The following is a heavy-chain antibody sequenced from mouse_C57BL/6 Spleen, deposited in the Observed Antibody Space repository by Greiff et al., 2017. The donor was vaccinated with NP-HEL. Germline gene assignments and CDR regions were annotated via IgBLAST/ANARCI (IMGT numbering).Heavy chain of an antibody. D-gene: IGHD1-1*01. CDR2: IYPGDGDT. J-gene: IGHJ1*03. Sequence: VQLQQSGAELVKPGASVKISFKASGYAFSSYWMNWVKQRPGQGLEWIGQIYPGDGDTNYNGKFKGKATLTADKSSSTAYMQLSSLTSEDSAVYFCARGDYYGSLYWYFDVWGTGTTVTVSS. CDR1: GYAFSSYW. V-gene: IGHV1-80*01. CDR3: ARGDYYGSLYWYFDV.